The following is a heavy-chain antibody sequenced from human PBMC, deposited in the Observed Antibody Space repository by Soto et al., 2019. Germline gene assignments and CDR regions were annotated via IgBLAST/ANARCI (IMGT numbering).Heavy chain of an antibody. CDR3: ARGGTIGQQLVHRLGYFQH. D-gene: IGHD6-13*01. CDR2: IIPILGIA. CDR1: GGTFSSYT. J-gene: IGHJ1*01. V-gene: IGHV1-69*02. Sequence: QVQLVQSGAEVKKPGSSVKVSCKASGGTFSSYTISWVRQAPGQGLEWMGRIIPILGIANYAQKFQGRVTITADKSTSTAYMELSSLRSEDTAVYYCARGGTIGQQLVHRLGYFQHWGQGTLVTVSS.